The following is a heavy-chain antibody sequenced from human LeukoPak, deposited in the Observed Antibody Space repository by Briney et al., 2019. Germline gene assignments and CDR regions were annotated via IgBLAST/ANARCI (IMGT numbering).Heavy chain of an antibody. J-gene: IGHJ4*02. CDR1: GFIFGSYW. D-gene: IGHD6-19*01. CDR2: IKQDGSQT. CDR3: ARGYSSGWSIFDY. Sequence: PGGSLRLSCAASGFIFGSYWLTWVRQAPGKGLEWVANIKQDGSQTYYVDSVKGRFTISRDNAKNSLYLQMNSLRTEDTAVYYCARGYSSGWSIFDYWGQGTLVTVSS. V-gene: IGHV3-7*01.